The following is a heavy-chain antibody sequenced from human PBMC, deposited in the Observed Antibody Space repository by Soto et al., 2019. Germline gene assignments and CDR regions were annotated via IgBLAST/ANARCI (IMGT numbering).Heavy chain of an antibody. CDR2: ISGSGGST. J-gene: IGHJ6*02. CDR3: AKDWGSTGLCRGMDV. CDR1: GFTFSSYA. D-gene: IGHD2-2*01. V-gene: IGHV3-23*01. Sequence: EVQLLESGGGLVQPGGSLRLSCAASGFTFSSYAMSWVRQAPGKGLEWVSAISGSGGSTYYADSVKGRFTISRDNSKNTLYMQMNSLRAEDTAVYYCAKDWGSTGLCRGMDVWGQGTTVTVSS.